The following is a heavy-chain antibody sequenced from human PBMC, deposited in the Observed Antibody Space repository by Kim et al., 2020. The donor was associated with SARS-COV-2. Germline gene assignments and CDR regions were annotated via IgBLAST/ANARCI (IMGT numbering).Heavy chain of an antibody. J-gene: IGHJ4*02. V-gene: IGHV3-23*01. Sequence: GGSLRLSCAASGFTFTSCAMSWVRQAPGKGLEWVSLVSHSGDATYYTDSVKGRFTISRDNSKNTLSLQMNSLRAEDTAVYYCTNHDANWGQIDYWGQGTLVTVSS. CDR3: TNHDANWGQIDY. CDR2: VSHSGDAT. CDR1: GFTFTSCA. D-gene: IGHD7-27*01.